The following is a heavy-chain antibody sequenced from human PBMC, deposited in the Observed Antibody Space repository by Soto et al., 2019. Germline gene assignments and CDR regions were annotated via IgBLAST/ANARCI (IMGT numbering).Heavy chain of an antibody. J-gene: IGHJ4*02. CDR2: ISGSGGDT. CDR1: GFTFTSYA. CDR3: AKHDFWTLYNTGLDS. V-gene: IGHV3-23*01. Sequence: EVQLLESGGGLVQPGGSLRLSCSASGFTFTSYAMSWVRQAPGKGLEWVSGISGSGGDTKSADSVKGRFTISRDNFKNMLYLQMHSLRAEDTDVYYCAKHDFWTLYNTGLDSWGQGTLVTVSS. D-gene: IGHD3-3*01.